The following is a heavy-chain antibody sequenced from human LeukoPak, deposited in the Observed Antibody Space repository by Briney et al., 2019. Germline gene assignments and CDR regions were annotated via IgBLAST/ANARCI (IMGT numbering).Heavy chain of an antibody. CDR1: GYTFSNFG. Sequence: ASVRVSCKPSGYTFSNFGINWVRQAPGQGLEWMGWISGNNDNPNYGQKFQGRFTVTTDSSTSTAYMELRNLRFDDTAVYYCARDGTSTDDYWGQGTLVTVSS. V-gene: IGHV1-18*01. CDR3: ARDGTSTDDY. J-gene: IGHJ4*02. CDR2: ISGNNDNP. D-gene: IGHD2-2*01.